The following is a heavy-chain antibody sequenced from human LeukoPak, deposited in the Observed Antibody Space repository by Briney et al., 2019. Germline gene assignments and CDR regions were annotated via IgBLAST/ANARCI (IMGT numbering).Heavy chain of an antibody. Sequence: RTGGSLRLSCAASGFTFSSYWMHWVRQAPGKGLEWVAVIANDGKTTYYADSVKGRFTISRDNSKNTLYLQMNSLRAEDTAVYYCTKEGLPSGSSWSAWFDPWGQGTLVTVSS. V-gene: IGHV3-30*18. CDR1: GFTFSSYW. CDR3: TKEGLPSGSSWSAWFDP. J-gene: IGHJ5*02. CDR2: IANDGKTT. D-gene: IGHD3-10*01.